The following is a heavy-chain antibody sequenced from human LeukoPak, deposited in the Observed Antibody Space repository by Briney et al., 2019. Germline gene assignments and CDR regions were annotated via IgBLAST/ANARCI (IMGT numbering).Heavy chain of an antibody. CDR1: GFTFSSYA. J-gene: IGHJ6*03. Sequence: GGSLRLSCAASGFTFSSYAMHWVRQAPGKGLEWVAVISYDGSNKYYADSVKGRFTISRDNAKNSLYLQMNSMRAEDTAVYYCATTRAPSNGRVLYYMDVWGKGTTVTVSS. CDR3: ATTRAPSNGRVLYYMDV. CDR2: ISYDGSNK. D-gene: IGHD1-1*01. V-gene: IGHV3-30*04.